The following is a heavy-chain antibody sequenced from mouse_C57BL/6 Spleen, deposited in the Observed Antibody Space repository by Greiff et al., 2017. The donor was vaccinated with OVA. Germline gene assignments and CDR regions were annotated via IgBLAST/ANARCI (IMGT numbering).Heavy chain of an antibody. V-gene: IGHV1-81*01. CDR2: IYPRSGNT. D-gene: IGHD2-3*01. CDR1: GYTFTSYG. J-gene: IGHJ4*01. CDR3: ARSDGRAMDY. Sequence: ESGAELARPGASVKLSCKASGYTFTSYGISWVKQRTGQGLEWIGEIYPRSGNTYYNEKFKGKATLTADKSSSTAYMELRSLTSEDSAVYFCARSDGRAMDYWGQGTSVTVSS.